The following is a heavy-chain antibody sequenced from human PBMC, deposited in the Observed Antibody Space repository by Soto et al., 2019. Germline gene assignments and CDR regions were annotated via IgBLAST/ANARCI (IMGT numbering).Heavy chain of an antibody. Sequence: QITLKESGPTLVKPTQTLTLTCSFSGFSLNTGGVGVAWIRQPPGKALEWLGIIYWDDDKHYSTSLKTRLTITKDTSKNQVVLTMTNMDPVDTATYYCGHSVVRFFMGAKYLDWLDPWGQGTLVTVSS. CDR2: IYWDDDK. CDR3: GHSVVRFFMGAKYLDWLDP. CDR1: GFSLNTGGVG. V-gene: IGHV2-5*02. J-gene: IGHJ5*02. D-gene: IGHD3-16*01.